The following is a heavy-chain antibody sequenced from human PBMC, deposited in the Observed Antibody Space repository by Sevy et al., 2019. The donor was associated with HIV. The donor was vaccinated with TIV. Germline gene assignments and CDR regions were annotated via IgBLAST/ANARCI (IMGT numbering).Heavy chain of an antibody. Sequence: SETLSLTCTVSGGSISSYYWSWIRQPPGKGLEWIGYIYYSGSTNYNPSLKSRVTISVDTSKNQFSLKLSSVTAADTAVYYCARLGNWGFSDYWGQGTLVTVSS. CDR3: ARLGNWGFSDY. CDR1: GGSISSYY. CDR2: IYYSGST. V-gene: IGHV4-59*08. D-gene: IGHD7-27*01. J-gene: IGHJ4*02.